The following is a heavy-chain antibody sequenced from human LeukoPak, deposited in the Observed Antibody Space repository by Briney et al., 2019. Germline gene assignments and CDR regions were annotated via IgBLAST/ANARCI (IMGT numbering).Heavy chain of an antibody. Sequence: ASVKVSXRASGYTFRSYGISWVRQAPGQGLEWMGWISPYSGSTNYPQKFQGRVTVTMDTSTSTAYMELRSLRSDDTAVYFCARALREYSSSWFSDFWGQGTLVTVSS. CDR2: ISPYSGST. D-gene: IGHD6-13*01. V-gene: IGHV1-18*01. CDR3: ARALREYSSSWFSDF. CDR1: GYTFRSYG. J-gene: IGHJ4*02.